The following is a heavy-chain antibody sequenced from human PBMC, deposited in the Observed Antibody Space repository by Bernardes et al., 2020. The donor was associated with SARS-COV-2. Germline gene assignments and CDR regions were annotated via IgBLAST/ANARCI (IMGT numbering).Heavy chain of an antibody. D-gene: IGHD1-1*01. V-gene: IGHV1-18*01. CDR3: GSKSNSWNILNVNH. CDR2: IDAYNGNT. J-gene: IGHJ5*02. CDR1: GYTFFDYA. Sequence: ASVKVSCKASGYTFFDYAIAWVRQAPGQGLEWMGWIDAYNGNTNYDQKFRARVTMTTVKSTSTVYIELRSLKSDDTAVYYCGSKSNSWNILNVNHWGQGTLVTVSS.